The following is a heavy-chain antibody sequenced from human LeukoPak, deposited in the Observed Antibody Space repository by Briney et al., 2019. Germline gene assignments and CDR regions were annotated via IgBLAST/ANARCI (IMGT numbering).Heavy chain of an antibody. J-gene: IGHJ4*02. CDR3: AHLIGGGYCSGGSCYGDDY. V-gene: IGHV3-30-3*01. CDR1: GFTFSTYA. Sequence: GSLRLSCAASGFTFSTYAMHWVRQAPGEGLEWVAVISYDGSNKYYADSVKGRFTISRDNSKNSLYLQMNDLRAEDTAVYYCAHLIGGGYCSGGSCYGDDYWGQGTLVTVSS. D-gene: IGHD2-15*01. CDR2: ISYDGSNK.